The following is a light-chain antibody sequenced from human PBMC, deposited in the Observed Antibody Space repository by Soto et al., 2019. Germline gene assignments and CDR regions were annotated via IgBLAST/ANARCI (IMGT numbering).Light chain of an antibody. J-gene: IGKJ1*01. CDR3: LQHNTYPWT. Sequence: DIQMTQSPSSLSASVGDRVIITCRASQGIGDDLGWYQQKPGKAPKRLIYAASILQSGVPSRFSGSGSGTDFILTISSLEPDDFASYYCLQHNTYPWTFGPGTKVEVK. CDR1: QGIGDD. V-gene: IGKV1-17*01. CDR2: AAS.